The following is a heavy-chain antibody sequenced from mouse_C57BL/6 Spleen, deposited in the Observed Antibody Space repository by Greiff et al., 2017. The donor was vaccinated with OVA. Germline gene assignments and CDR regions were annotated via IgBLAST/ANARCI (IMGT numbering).Heavy chain of an antibody. CDR1: GFTFSDYG. CDR3: ARPQYITTEDYYAMDY. V-gene: IGHV5-17*01. D-gene: IGHD1-1*01. J-gene: IGHJ4*01. CDR2: ISSGSSTI. Sequence: EVNVVESGGGLVKPGGSLKLSCAASGFTFSDYGMHWVRQATEKGLEWVAYISSGSSTIYYADTVKGRVTISRDNAKNTLFLQITSLRSEDTAMYYCARPQYITTEDYYAMDYWGQGTSVTVSS.